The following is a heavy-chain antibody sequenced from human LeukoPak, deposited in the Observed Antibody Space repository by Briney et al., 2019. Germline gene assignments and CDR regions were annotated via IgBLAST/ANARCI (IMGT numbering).Heavy chain of an antibody. V-gene: IGHV3-23*01. CDR3: AKDTSTISVSGTCFDY. J-gene: IGHJ4*02. CDR1: GFTFSSYA. CDR2: ISGSGGST. D-gene: IGHD6-19*01. Sequence: GGSLRLSCAASGFTFSSYAVSWVRQAPGKGLEWVSAISGSGGSTYYADSVKGRFTISRDNSKNTLYLQMNSLRAEDTAVYYCAKDTSTISVSGTCFDYWGQGTLVTVSS.